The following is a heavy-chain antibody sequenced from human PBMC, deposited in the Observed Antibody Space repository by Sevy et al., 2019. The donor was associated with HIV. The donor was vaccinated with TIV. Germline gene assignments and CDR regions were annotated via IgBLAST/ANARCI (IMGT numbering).Heavy chain of an antibody. V-gene: IGHV4-34*01. CDR1: GGSFSGYY. CDR2: INHSGST. D-gene: IGHD2-15*01. CDR3: ARAYRGGYCSGGSCPLEGGFPFDY. J-gene: IGHJ4*02. Sequence: SETLSLTCAVYGGSFSGYYWSWIRQPPGKGLEWIGEINHSGSTNYNPSLKSRFTISVDTSKNQFSLKLSSVTAADTAVYDCARAYRGGYCSGGSCPLEGGFPFDYWGQGTLVTVSS.